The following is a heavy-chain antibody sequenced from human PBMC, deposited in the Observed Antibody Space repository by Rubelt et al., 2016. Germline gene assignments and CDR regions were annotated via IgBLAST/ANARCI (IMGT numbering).Heavy chain of an antibody. Sequence: PGGSLRLSCAASGFYFPYFIMNWVRQAPGRGLEWVSTIKAGGSRTFYAESVEGRFTISRDDSKNMLYLQMNSLRGEDTAIYYCAKDKGTSGYPLFDSWGQGLLVTVSS. V-gene: IGHV3-23*01. CDR3: AKDKGTSGYPLFDS. CDR1: GFYFPYFI. J-gene: IGHJ4*02. D-gene: IGHD3-22*01. CDR2: IKAGGSRT.